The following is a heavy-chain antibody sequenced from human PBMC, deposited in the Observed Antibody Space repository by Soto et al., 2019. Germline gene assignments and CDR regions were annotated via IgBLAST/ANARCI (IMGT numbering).Heavy chain of an antibody. V-gene: IGHV3-30*18. CDR3: ANPRDY. CDR2: ISYDGSNK. Sequence: SGGSLRLSCAASGFTFSSYGMHWVRQAPGKGLEWVAVISYDGSNKYYADSVKGRFTISRDNSKNTLYLQMNSLRAEDTAVYYCANPRDYWGQGTLVTVSS. J-gene: IGHJ4*02. CDR1: GFTFSSYG.